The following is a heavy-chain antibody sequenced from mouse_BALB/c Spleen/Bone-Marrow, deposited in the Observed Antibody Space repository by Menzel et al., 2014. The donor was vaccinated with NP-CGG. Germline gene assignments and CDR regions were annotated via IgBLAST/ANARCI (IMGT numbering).Heavy chain of an antibody. V-gene: IGHV5-17*02. CDR3: TRGGNWEDFDY. CDR2: ISSGSSTI. Sequence: EVMLVESGGGLVQPGGSRKLSCAASGFTFSSFGMHWVRQAPERGLEWVAYISSGSSTIFYADTVKGRFTISRDNPKNTLFLQMTSLRSEDTAMYYCTRGGNWEDFDYWGQGTTLTVYS. D-gene: IGHD4-1*01. CDR1: GFTFSSFG. J-gene: IGHJ2*01.